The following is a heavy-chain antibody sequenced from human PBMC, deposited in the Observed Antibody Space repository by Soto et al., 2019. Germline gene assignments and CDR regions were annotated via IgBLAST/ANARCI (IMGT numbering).Heavy chain of an antibody. CDR1: GFPLSSYF. V-gene: IGHV3-23*01. J-gene: IGHJ4*02. CDR3: AKDSNKYSSSLRGRYFDY. D-gene: IGHD4-4*01. Sequence: GGCLRLSWVASGFPLSSYFMRWVRQAPGNGLGWVSGISGGGSNTFYADYVKGRFTISRDNSKNTLLLQMNSLGAEDTAVYYCAKDSNKYSSSLRGRYFDYWGQGIGVTVSS. CDR2: ISGGGSNT.